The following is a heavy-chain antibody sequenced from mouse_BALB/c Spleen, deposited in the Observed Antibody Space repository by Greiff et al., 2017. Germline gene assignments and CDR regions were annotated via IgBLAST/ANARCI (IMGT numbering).Heavy chain of an antibody. CDR3: ARRGDDYQFAY. V-gene: IGHV1-18*01. J-gene: IGHJ3*01. CDR2: INPNNGGT. D-gene: IGHD2-4*01. CDR1: GYTFTDYN. Sequence: VQLQQSGPELVKPGASVKIPCKASGYTFTDYNMDWVKQSHGKSLEWIGDINPNNGGTIYNQKFKGKATLTVDKSSSTAYMELRSLTSEDTAVYYCARRGDDYQFAYWGQGTLVTVSA.